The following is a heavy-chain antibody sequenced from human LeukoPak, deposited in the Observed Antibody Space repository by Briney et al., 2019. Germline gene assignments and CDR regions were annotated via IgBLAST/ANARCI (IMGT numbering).Heavy chain of an antibody. CDR3: ATLGYCGGGDCYSTLDY. CDR2: IYYSGSP. D-gene: IGHD2-15*01. Sequence: SETLSLTCTVSGGSISSSGYYWGCIRQPPGKGLEWTASIYYSGSPYYNPSLKSRVTISVDTSKNQFSLKLSSVTAADTAVYYCATLGYCGGGDCYSTLDYWGQGTPVTVSS. V-gene: IGHV4-39*01. CDR1: GGSISSSGYY. J-gene: IGHJ4*02.